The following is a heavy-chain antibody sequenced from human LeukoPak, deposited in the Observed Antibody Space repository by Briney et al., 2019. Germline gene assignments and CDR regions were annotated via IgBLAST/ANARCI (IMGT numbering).Heavy chain of an antibody. D-gene: IGHD4-17*01. V-gene: IGHV3-23*01. CDR3: AKRGYGDYSSYFDY. CDR2: IGGTGVRT. Sequence: GGSLRLSCASSGFTFSSYAMSWVRQAPGKGLEWVSTIGGTGVRTYYADSVKGRFTISRDNSKNTLYLQINSLRAEDTAVYYCAKRGYGDYSSYFDYWGQGTLVTVSS. CDR1: GFTFSSYA. J-gene: IGHJ4*02.